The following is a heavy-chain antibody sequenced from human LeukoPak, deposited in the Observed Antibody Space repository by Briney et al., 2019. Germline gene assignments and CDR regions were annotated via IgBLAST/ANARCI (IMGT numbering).Heavy chain of an antibody. Sequence: PGGSLRLSCADAGCSVSANYMAWVRQAPGLGLEWVSLIYSSGPTHYADSVKGRFTISRDNSKNMLYLEMDSLRAEDTAVYYCAGRVTVAGTYTFDIWGQSTMVTVSS. CDR3: AGRVTVAGTYTFDI. J-gene: IGHJ3*02. CDR1: GCSVSANY. V-gene: IGHV3-66*01. CDR2: IYSSGPT. D-gene: IGHD6-19*01.